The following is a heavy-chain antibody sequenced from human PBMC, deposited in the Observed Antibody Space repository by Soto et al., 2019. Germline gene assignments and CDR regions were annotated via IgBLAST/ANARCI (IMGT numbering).Heavy chain of an antibody. J-gene: IGHJ4*02. V-gene: IGHV3-20*04. CDR3: ARLYSSSYFYFDY. CDR1: GFTFDDYS. Sequence: GGSLRLSCAASGFTFDDYSMTWVRQTPGKGLEWVSDINWNGGSTGYADSVRGRFTISRDNAKNSLYLQMNSLRAEDTALYYCARLYSSSYFYFDYWGQGTLVTVSS. CDR2: INWNGGST. D-gene: IGHD6-13*01.